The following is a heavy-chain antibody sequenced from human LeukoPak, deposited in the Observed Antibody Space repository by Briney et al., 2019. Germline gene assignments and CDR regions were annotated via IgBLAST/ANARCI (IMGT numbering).Heavy chain of an antibody. CDR2: IYHSGST. Sequence: SETLSLTCTVSGGSISTYYWNWIRQPPGKGLEWIGYIYHSGSTNYNPSLQSRVTISVDTSKNQFSLNLNSVTAADTAVYYCARGGAARLHFQNWGQGTLVTVSS. V-gene: IGHV4-59*01. CDR3: ARGGAARLHFQN. J-gene: IGHJ1*01. D-gene: IGHD6-6*01. CDR1: GGSISTYY.